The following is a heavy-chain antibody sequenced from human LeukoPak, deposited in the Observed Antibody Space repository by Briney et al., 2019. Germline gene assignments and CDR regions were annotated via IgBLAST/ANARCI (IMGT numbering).Heavy chain of an antibody. CDR3: ARGRAGIDR. J-gene: IGHJ5*02. Sequence: SETLSLTCSVSVGPITRYYWSLIRQPPGKGLEGIGYINYIQNMDEDNTDYTPSLKSRISMSLDTSKNRCSLNLTSVTAADSDIYYCARGRAGIDRWGQETMVIVSS. CDR2: INYIQNMDEDNT. V-gene: IGHV4-59*01. CDR1: VGPITRYY. D-gene: IGHD1-1*01.